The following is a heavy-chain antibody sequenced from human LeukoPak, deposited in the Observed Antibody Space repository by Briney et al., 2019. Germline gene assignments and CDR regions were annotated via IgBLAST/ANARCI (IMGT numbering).Heavy chain of an antibody. Sequence: PGGSLRLSCGASGFTFSSNWMTWVRQAPGKGLEGVANIKQDGSEKNYVDSVKGRFTISRDNAKNSLYLQMNSLRAEDTAVYYCARQRFGDVWAKGPRSPSPQ. V-gene: IGHV3-7*02. J-gene: IGHJ6*04. CDR2: IKQDGSEK. CDR3: ARQRFGDV. CDR1: GFTFSSNW. D-gene: IGHD3-3*01.